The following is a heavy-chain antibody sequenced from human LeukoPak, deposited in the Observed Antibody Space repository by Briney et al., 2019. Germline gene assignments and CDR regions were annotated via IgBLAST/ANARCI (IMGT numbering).Heavy chain of an antibody. Sequence: GRCPRLSCAPSGPTFSSDETSWVRQAPGEGLLWVSGINSDGSSTTYADSVRGRVTICSDKGRYSLYLQTNSLRVEDTAVYYCARGDESLQRNDALDIWGQGTMVTVSS. CDR3: ARGDESLQRNDALDI. CDR1: GPTFSSDE. J-gene: IGHJ3*02. V-gene: IGHV3-48*03. D-gene: IGHD4-11*01. CDR2: INSDGSST.